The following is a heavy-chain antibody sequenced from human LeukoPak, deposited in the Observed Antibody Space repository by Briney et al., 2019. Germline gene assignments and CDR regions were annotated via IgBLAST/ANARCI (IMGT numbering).Heavy chain of an antibody. CDR3: TRDPYYLDSSGYYHHAFDS. Sequence: GGSLRLSCTGFGFTFRDSAVHWVRQAPGKGLECIGGIRSKVYGETTEYAASVKGRFTISRDDSKSIAYLQMNSLKTEDTAVYYCTRDPYYLDSSGYYHHAFDSWGQGTMVAVSS. CDR2: IRSKVYGETT. J-gene: IGHJ3*02. V-gene: IGHV3-49*04. D-gene: IGHD3-22*01. CDR1: GFTFRDSA.